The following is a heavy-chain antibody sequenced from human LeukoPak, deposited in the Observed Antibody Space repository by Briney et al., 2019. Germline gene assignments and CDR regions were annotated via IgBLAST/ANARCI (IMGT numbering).Heavy chain of an antibody. CDR3: AKDRGYSYGISEY. CDR2: ISETGRST. CDR1: GFTFSTFA. Sequence: GGTLRLSCVASGFTFSTFAMNWVRQAPGKGLEWVSTISETGRSTYYADSVKGQFTISRDNSKNTLYLQMNSLRAEDTAVYYCAKDRGYSYGISEYWGQGTLVTVSS. D-gene: IGHD5-18*01. J-gene: IGHJ4*02. V-gene: IGHV3-23*01.